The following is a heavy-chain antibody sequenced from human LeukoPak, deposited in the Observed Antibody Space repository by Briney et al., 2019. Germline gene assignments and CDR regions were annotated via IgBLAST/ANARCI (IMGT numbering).Heavy chain of an antibody. CDR2: INPDSGGT. J-gene: IGHJ3*02. CDR3: ARDSALTMIVVVITVGAFDI. V-gene: IGHV1-2*02. CDR1: GYTFTGYY. D-gene: IGHD3-22*01. Sequence: ASVKVSCMASGYTFTGYYMHWVRQAPGQGLEWMGWINPDSGGTNYAQKFQGRVTMTRDTSISTAYMELSRLRSDDTAVYYCARDSALTMIVVVITVGAFDIWGQGTMVTVSS.